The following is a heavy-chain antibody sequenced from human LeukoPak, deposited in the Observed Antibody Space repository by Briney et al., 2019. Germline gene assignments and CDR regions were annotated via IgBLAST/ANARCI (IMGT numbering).Heavy chain of an antibody. CDR1: GITFSSYA. V-gene: IGHV3-23*01. CDR2: ISGSGGTT. Sequence: GSLRLSCAASGITFSSYAMDWVRQAPGRGLEWVSTISGSGGTTYYADSVKGRFTSSRENSKNTLYLQMNSLRAEDTAVYYCAKARNSNFDYWGQGTLVTVSS. D-gene: IGHD6-13*01. J-gene: IGHJ4*02. CDR3: AKARNSNFDY.